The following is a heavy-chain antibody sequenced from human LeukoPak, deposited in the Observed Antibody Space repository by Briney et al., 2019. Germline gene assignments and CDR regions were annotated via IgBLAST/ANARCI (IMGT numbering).Heavy chain of an antibody. D-gene: IGHD7-27*01. V-gene: IGHV4-34*01. J-gene: IGHJ5*02. CDR3: ATVALTGWTFDP. CDR1: GGSLSGYY. Sequence: PSETLSLTCAVYGGSLSGYYWAWIRQPPGKGLEWIGEINHRGSTTYNPSLKSRVTISVDTSKNQFSLKLSSVTAADTAIYYCATVALTGWTFDPWGQGTLVTVSS. CDR2: INHRGST.